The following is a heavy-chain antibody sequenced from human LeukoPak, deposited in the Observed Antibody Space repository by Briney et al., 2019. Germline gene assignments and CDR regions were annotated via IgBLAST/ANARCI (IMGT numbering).Heavy chain of an antibody. D-gene: IGHD1-26*01. CDR1: GFTFSSYA. V-gene: IGHV3-23*01. J-gene: IGHJ2*01. Sequence: GGSLRLSCAPSGFTFSSYAMTWVRLTPGKGLEWVSFISGSGDSTNYADSVNGRFTISRDNSRNTLYLQMNSLRAEDTAAYYCAKGHSGTSGHCFDLWGRGTLVTVSS. CDR2: ISGSGDST. CDR3: AKGHSGTSGHCFDL.